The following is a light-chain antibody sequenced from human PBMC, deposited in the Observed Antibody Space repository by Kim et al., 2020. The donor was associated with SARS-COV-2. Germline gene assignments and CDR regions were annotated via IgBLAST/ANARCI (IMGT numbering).Light chain of an antibody. CDR3: HQYHTWPYS. CDR2: GAS. CDR1: ERVSTS. Sequence: SASPGETVTLSCRATERVSTSLAWSQQRPGQAPPLLIYGASTRATGIPARFTGSGSGSQFTLTIRGLQSEDFAVYHCHQYHTWPYSFGRGTKLEI. J-gene: IGKJ2*03. V-gene: IGKV3-15*01.